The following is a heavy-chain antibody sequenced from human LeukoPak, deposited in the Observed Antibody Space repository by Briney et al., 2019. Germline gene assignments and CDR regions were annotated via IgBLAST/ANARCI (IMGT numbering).Heavy chain of an antibody. D-gene: IGHD1-1*01. CDR3: ARGTDH. Sequence: ASVKVSCKASGYIVTGFYIHWVRQSPGQGLEWMGWINPKIGVTKYAQKLQGRVTMTRDTSISTAYTELSRLRSDETAVYYCARGTDHWGKGTLVAVSS. J-gene: IGHJ4*02. CDR2: INPKIGVT. V-gene: IGHV1-2*02. CDR1: GYIVTGFY.